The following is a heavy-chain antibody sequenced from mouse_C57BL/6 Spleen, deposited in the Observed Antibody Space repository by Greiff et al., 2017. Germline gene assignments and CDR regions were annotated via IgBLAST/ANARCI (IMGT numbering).Heavy chain of an antibody. CDR2: FYPGSGSI. CDR3: ARHEDRTYYGSSYPAWFAY. D-gene: IGHD1-1*01. Sequence: QVQLQQSGAELVKPGASVKLSCKASGYTFTEYTIHWVKQRSGQGLEWIGWFYPGSGSIKYNEKFKDKATLTADKSSSTVYMELSRLTSEDSAVXFCARHEDRTYYGSSYPAWFAYWGQGTLVTVSA. CDR1: GYTFTEYT. V-gene: IGHV1-62-2*01. J-gene: IGHJ3*01.